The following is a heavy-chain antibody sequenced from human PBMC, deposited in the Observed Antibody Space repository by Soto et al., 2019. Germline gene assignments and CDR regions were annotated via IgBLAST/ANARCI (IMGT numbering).Heavy chain of an antibody. CDR2: INHSGST. J-gene: IGHJ1*01. V-gene: IGHV4-34*01. CDR3: ARSCILAEYLQH. CDR1: GGSFSGYY. D-gene: IGHD2-15*01. Sequence: SETLSLTCAVYGGSFSGYYWSWIRQPPGKGLEWIGEINHSGSTNYNPSLKSRVTISVDTSKNQFSLKLSSVTAADTAVYYCARSCILAEYLQHWGQGTLVTVSS.